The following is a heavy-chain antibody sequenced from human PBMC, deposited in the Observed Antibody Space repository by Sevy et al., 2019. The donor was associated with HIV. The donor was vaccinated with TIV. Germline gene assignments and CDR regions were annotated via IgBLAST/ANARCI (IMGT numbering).Heavy chain of an antibody. Sequence: GGSLRLSCAASGFTFTSYSMNWVRQAPGKGLEWISYISSDSTTIDYVESVKGRFTISRDNANNALYLQMISLRDEDTAVYYCARNCYGDYIIDSWGQGTPVTVSS. CDR1: GFTFTSYS. CDR2: ISSDSTTI. CDR3: ARNCYGDYIIDS. D-gene: IGHD4-17*01. J-gene: IGHJ4*02. V-gene: IGHV3-48*02.